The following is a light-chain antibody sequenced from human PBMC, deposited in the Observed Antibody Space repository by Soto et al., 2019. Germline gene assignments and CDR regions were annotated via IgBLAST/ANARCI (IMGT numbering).Light chain of an antibody. CDR2: DVS. V-gene: IGLV2-14*03. CDR3: SSYSGSSTLVL. CDR1: SSDIGGSNY. J-gene: IGLJ2*01. Sequence: QSALTQPASVSGSPGQTVIISCTGTSSDIGGSNYVSWYQQHPGRAPKLILFDVSTRPSKIPYRFSGSKSDNTASLTISGLQADDEADYYCSSYSGSSTLVLFGGGTKVTVL.